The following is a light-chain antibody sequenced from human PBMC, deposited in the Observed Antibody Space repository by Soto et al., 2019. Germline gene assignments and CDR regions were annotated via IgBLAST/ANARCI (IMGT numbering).Light chain of an antibody. CDR2: DVS. Sequence: SALTQPASVSGSPGQSITISCTGTSNDNGGYNYVSWYQHHPGKAPKLMIFDVSNRPSGVSNRFSGSKSGNTASLTISGLQPEDEADYYCSSYTTSNTRQIVFGTGTKVTVL. J-gene: IGLJ1*01. V-gene: IGLV2-14*03. CDR3: SSYTTSNTRQIV. CDR1: SNDNGGYNY.